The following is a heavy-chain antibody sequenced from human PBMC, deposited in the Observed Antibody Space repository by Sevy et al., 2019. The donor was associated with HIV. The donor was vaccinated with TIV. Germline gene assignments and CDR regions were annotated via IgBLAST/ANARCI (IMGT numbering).Heavy chain of an antibody. Sequence: GESLKISCAASGFAFTNYYAMHWVRQAPGKGLEWVALISFDESDKYYADSVKGRFTISRDNFKNTLYLQMYSLTTEDTAVYYCARPRANYVDNYFFYAMDVWGQGTTVTVSS. V-gene: IGHV3-30-3*01. CDR1: GFAFTNYYA. CDR3: ARPRANYVDNYFFYAMDV. CDR2: ISFDESDK. D-gene: IGHD4-17*01. J-gene: IGHJ6*02.